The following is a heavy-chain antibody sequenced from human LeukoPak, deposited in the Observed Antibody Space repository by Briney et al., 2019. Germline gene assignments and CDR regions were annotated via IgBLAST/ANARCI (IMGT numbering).Heavy chain of an antibody. J-gene: IGHJ5*02. V-gene: IGHV4-59*01. CDR1: GASISSYY. D-gene: IGHD3-22*01. CDR3: ARHRYYYDSSGYYYQP. CDR2: IYYSGST. Sequence: SGTLPLTCTVSGASISSYYWSWIRQPPGKGLEWIGYIYYSGSTNYNPSLKSRVTISVDTSKNQFSLRLSSVTAADTAVYYCARHRYYYDSSGYYYQPWGQGTLVTVSS.